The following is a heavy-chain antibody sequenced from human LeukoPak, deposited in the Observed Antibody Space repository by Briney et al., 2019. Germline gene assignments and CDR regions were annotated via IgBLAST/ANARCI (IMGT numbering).Heavy chain of an antibody. CDR3: AKGVYFVVVPAAYFDY. Sequence: GGSLRLSCAGSGFTFSSYTMSWVRQAPGKGLEWVSAISGSGGSTYYADSVKGRFTISRDNSKNTLYLQMNSLRAEDTAVYYCAKGVYFVVVPAAYFDYWGQGTLVTVSS. CDR2: ISGSGGST. V-gene: IGHV3-23*01. J-gene: IGHJ4*02. D-gene: IGHD2-2*01. CDR1: GFTFSSYT.